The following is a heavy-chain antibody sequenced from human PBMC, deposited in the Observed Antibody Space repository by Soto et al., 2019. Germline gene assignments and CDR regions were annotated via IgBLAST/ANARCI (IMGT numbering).Heavy chain of an antibody. CDR1: GFTFCSYS. J-gene: IGHJ4*02. CDR3: ARFRGRTGYYNHKIDY. Sequence: GGSLRLSCAASGFTFCSYSMNWVRQAPGKGLEWVSSISSSSSYIYYADSVKGRFTISRDNAKNSLYLQMNSLRAEDTAVYYCARFRGRTGYYNHKIDYWGQGTLVTVSS. CDR2: ISSSSSYI. D-gene: IGHD3-9*01. V-gene: IGHV3-21*01.